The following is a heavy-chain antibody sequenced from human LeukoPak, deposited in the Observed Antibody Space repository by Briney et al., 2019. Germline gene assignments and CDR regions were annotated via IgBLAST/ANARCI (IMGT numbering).Heavy chain of an antibody. J-gene: IGHJ5*02. CDR1: GGSISSYY. V-gene: IGHV4-59*12. CDR2: IYYSGST. D-gene: IGHD2-21*02. CDR3: ARGRIVVVTASYNWFGP. Sequence: SETLSLTCTVSGGSISSYYWSWIRQPPGKGLEWIGYIYYSGSTNCNPSLKSRVTISVDTSKNQFSLKLSSVTAADTAVYYCARGRIVVVTASYNWFGPWGQGTLVTVSS.